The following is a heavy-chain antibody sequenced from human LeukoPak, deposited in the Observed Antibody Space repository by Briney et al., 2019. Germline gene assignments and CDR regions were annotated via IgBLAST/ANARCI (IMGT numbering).Heavy chain of an antibody. CDR1: GYTFTGYY. J-gene: IGHJ5*02. Sequence: ASVKISCKASGYTFTGYYMHWVRQAPGQGLEWMGWINPNSGGANYAQKFQGRVTMTRDTSISTAYMELRSLRSDDTAVYYCARARGYYGSGSYYRADNWFDPWGQGTLVTVSS. CDR2: INPNSGGA. CDR3: ARARGYYGSGSYYRADNWFDP. V-gene: IGHV1-2*02. D-gene: IGHD3-10*01.